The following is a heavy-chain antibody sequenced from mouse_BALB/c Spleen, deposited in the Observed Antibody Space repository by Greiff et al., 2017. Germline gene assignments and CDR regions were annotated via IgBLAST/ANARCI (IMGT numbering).Heavy chain of an antibody. CDR1: GFNIKDYY. CDR2: IDPENGDT. D-gene: IGHD1-1*01. J-gene: IGHJ4*01. V-gene: IGHV14-4*02. Sequence: VQLKQSGAELVRSGASVKLSCTAAGFNIKDYYMHWVKPRPEQGLEWIGWIDPENGDTEYAPKFQGKATMTADTSSNTAYLQLSRLTSEDTAVYYCNAWGTTVVAPYAMDYWGQGTSVTVSS. CDR3: NAWGTTVVAPYAMDY.